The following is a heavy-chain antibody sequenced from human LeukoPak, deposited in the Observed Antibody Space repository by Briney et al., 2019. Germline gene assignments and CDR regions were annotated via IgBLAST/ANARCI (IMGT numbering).Heavy chain of an antibody. CDR2: IYYSGST. CDR3: AAGYCSSTSCYTGYYYYGMDV. J-gene: IGHJ6*02. CDR1: GGSISSGDYY. D-gene: IGHD2-2*02. Sequence: SQTLSLTCTVSGGSISSGDYYWSWIRQPPGKGLEWTGYIYYSGSTYYNPSLKSRVTISVDTSKNQFSLKLSSVTAADTAVYYCAAGYCSSTSCYTGYYYYGMDVWGQGTTVTVSS. V-gene: IGHV4-30-4*01.